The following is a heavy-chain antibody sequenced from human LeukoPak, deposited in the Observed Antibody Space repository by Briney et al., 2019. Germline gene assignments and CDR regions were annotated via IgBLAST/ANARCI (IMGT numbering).Heavy chain of an antibody. CDR2: INPSGGST. Sequence: ASVKVSRKASGYTFTSYYMHWVRQAPGQGLEWMGIINPSGGSTSYAQKFQGRVTMTRDTSTSTVYMELSSLRSEDTAVYYCASGYYSSGWPDDNWFDPWGQGTLVTVSS. CDR3: ASGYYSSGWPDDNWFDP. D-gene: IGHD6-19*01. J-gene: IGHJ5*02. V-gene: IGHV1-46*01. CDR1: GYTFTSYY.